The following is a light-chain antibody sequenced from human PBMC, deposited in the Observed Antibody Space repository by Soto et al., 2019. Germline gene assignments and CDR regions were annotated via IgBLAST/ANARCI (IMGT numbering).Light chain of an antibody. CDR2: EVS. V-gene: IGLV2-14*01. CDR1: SSDVGGYKY. J-gene: IGLJ1*01. Sequence: ALTQPASVSGSPGQSITLSCTGTSSDVGGYKYVSWYQHHPGKAPKLMIYEVSNRPSGVSNRFSGSKSGNTASLTISGLQAEDEADYYCSSYTTSSIVFGTGTKVTVL. CDR3: SSYTTSSIV.